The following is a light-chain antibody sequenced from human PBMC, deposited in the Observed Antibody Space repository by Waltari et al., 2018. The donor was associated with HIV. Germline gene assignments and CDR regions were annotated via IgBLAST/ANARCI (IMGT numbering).Light chain of an antibody. V-gene: IGLV2-11*01. Sequence: QSALAQPRSVSGSPGQSVPISCTGTSSDVGGYNYVSWFQHHPGKAPKLIIYHVTKRPSGVPDRFAASKSGNTASLTISGLQAEDEAEYYCCSNAARATYVFGTGTQVTVL. CDR1: SSDVGGYNY. CDR2: HVT. CDR3: CSNAARATYV. J-gene: IGLJ1*01.